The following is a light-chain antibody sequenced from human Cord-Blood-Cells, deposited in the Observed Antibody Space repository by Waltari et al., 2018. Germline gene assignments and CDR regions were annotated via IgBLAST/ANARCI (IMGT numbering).Light chain of an antibody. CDR1: SSDVGGYNY. J-gene: IGLJ1*01. CDR2: EVS. CDR3: SSYTSSSTLYV. V-gene: IGLV2-14*01. Sequence: QSALTQPASVSGSPGQSIPISCTGTSSDVGGYNYASWYQQHPGKAPKLMIYEVSNRPSGVSNRFSGSKSGNTASLTISGLQAEDEADYYCSSYTSSSTLYVFGTGTKVTVL.